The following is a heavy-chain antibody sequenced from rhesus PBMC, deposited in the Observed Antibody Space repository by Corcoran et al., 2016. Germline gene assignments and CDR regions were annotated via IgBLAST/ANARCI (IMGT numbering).Heavy chain of an antibody. CDR1: GVTLRCSA. CDR3: TTKLAAACIPGGY. Sequence: LVVFGGGLAQARGALRLSRPAPGVTLRCSAMYLVLPLFAHALEWVGRMRNKAKNNDTGNAASGKGRFTISREDAKNTAYLQMNSLKTEDTAVYYCTTKLAAACIPGGYWGQGVLVTVSS. V-gene: IGHV3-118*01. CDR2: MRNKAKNNDT. J-gene: IGHJ4*01. D-gene: IGHD6-31*01.